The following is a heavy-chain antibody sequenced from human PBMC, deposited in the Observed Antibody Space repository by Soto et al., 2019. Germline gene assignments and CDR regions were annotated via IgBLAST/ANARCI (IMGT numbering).Heavy chain of an antibody. CDR2: IYWDDDK. D-gene: IGHD3-16*02. V-gene: IGHV2-5*02. CDR1: GFSLSTSGVG. J-gene: IGHJ4*02. Sequence: QITLKESGPPLVKPTQTLTLTCTFSGFSLSTSGVGVGWIRQPPGKALEWLALIYWDDDKRYSPSLKSRLTITKDTSKNQVVLTMTNMDPVDTATYYCAHLLNYDYVWGSYRSPPFFDYWGQGTLVTVSS. CDR3: AHLLNYDYVWGSYRSPPFFDY.